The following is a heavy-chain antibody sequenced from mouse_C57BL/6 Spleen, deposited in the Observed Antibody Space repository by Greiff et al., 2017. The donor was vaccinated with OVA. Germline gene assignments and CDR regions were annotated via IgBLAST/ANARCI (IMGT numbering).Heavy chain of an antibody. D-gene: IGHD1-1*01. J-gene: IGHJ2*01. CDR3: ARLITDY. CDR1: GYAFSSSW. Sequence: VKLMESGPELVKPGASVKISCKASGYAFSSSWMNWVKQRPGKGLEWIGRIYPGDGDTNYNGKFKGKATLTADKSSSTAYMQLSSLTSEDSAVYFCARLITDYWGQGTTLTVSS. CDR2: IYPGDGDT. V-gene: IGHV1-82*01.